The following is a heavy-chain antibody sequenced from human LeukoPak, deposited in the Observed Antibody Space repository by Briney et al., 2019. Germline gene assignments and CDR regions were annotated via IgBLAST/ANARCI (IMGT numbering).Heavy chain of an antibody. CDR1: GFTFSTYN. J-gene: IGHJ6*03. D-gene: IGHD3-10*01. CDR2: INHSGST. V-gene: IGHV4-34*01. Sequence: GSLRLSCAASGFTFSTYNMNWVRQAPGKGLEWIGEINHSGSTNYNPSLKSRVTISVDTSKNQFSLKLSSVTAADTAVYYCARRRMVRTYYYYYYYMDVWGRGTTVTISS. CDR3: ARRRMVRTYYYYYYYMDV.